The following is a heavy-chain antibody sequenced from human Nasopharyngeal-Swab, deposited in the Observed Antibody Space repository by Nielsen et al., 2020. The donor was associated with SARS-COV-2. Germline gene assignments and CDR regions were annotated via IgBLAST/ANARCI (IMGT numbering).Heavy chain of an antibody. Sequence: GESLKISCAASGFTFSSYWMHWVRQAPGKGLVWVSRINEDGSSTSYADSLKGRFTISRDNAKNTLYLQMNSLSAEDTAVYYCTRAGGFRHDYWGQGTLVTVSS. J-gene: IGHJ4*02. CDR2: INEDGSST. CDR1: GFTFSSYW. CDR3: TRAGGFRHDY. V-gene: IGHV3-74*01. D-gene: IGHD6-25*01.